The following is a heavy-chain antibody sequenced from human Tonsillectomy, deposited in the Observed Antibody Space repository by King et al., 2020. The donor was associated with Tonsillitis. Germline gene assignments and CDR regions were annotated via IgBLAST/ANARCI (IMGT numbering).Heavy chain of an antibody. CDR2: IRSSANSATT. D-gene: IGHD6-13*01. J-gene: IGHJ4*02. CDR3: ASWQQFAPFDH. Sequence: VQLVESGGGLVRPGGSLKLSCAASGFTFSKSAMQWVRQTSGKGLEWVGRIRSSANSATTAYSESVKGRFTVARDDSEKVVHLQMNSLKVEDTGVYYCASWQQFAPFDHWGQGIEVLVSS. V-gene: IGHV3-73*01. CDR1: GFTFSKSA.